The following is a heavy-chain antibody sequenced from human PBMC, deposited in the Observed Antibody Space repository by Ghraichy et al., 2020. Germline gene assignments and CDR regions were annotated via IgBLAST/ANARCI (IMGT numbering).Heavy chain of an antibody. V-gene: IGHV4-30-2*01. Sequence: SQTLSLTCAVSGGSISSGGYSWSWIRQPPGKGLEWIGYIYHSGSTYYNPSLKSRVTISVDRSKNQFSLKLSSVTAADTVVYYCARAGGLGYCSGNSCFSLPDYWGRGTLVTVSS. CDR3: ARAGGLGYCSGNSCFSLPDY. J-gene: IGHJ4*02. CDR1: GGSISSGGYS. CDR2: IYHSGST. D-gene: IGHD2-15*01.